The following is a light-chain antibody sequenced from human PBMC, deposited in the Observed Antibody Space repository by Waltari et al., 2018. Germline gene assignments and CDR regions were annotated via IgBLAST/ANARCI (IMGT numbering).Light chain of an antibody. V-gene: IGLV2-11*01. CDR1: SSDVGPYRY. CDR2: DVS. Sequence: QSALTQPRSVSGSPGQSVTISCTGTSSDVGPYRYVSWYQHHPGKAPKVMIFDVSRRPSGVPARVSGSKSGNPASLTISGLQAEDEDDYYCCSYAGDAVYMFGGGTKVTVL. CDR3: CSYAGDAVYM. J-gene: IGLJ3*02.